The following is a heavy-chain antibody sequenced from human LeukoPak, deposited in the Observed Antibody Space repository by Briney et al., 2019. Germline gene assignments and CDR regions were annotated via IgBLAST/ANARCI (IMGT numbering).Heavy chain of an antibody. CDR3: ARDGGGGYDMDV. Sequence: PGGSLRLSCAASGFIFSSYEMNWVRQAPGKGLGWVSYIGGRGRTIYYAASVKGRFTISRDDAKNSPYLQMNNLRVEDTAVYYCARDGGGGYDMDVWGQGTTVTVSS. CDR2: IGGRGRTI. D-gene: IGHD2-15*01. V-gene: IGHV3-48*03. J-gene: IGHJ6*02. CDR1: GFIFSSYE.